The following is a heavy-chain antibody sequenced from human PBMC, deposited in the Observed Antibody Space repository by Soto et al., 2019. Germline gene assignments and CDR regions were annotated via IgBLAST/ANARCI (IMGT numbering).Heavy chain of an antibody. Sequence: LSLTCTVSGGSISSGGYYWSWIRQHPGKGLEWIGYIYYSGSTYYNPSLKSRVTISVDTSKNQFSLKLSSVTAADTAVYYCARDNSGSYGDDAFDIWGQGTMVIVSS. CDR2: IYYSGST. V-gene: IGHV4-31*03. CDR1: GGSISSGGYY. D-gene: IGHD1-26*01. J-gene: IGHJ3*02. CDR3: ARDNSGSYGDDAFDI.